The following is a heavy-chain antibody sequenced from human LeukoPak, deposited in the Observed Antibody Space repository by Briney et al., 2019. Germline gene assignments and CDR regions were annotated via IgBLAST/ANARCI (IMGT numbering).Heavy chain of an antibody. V-gene: IGHV4-34*01. J-gene: IGHJ4*02. D-gene: IGHD3-16*02. CDR3: ARNPYDYVWGSYRPKSAFDY. CDR2: INHSGST. Sequence: SETLSLTCAVYGGSFSGYYWSWIRQPPGKGLEWIGEINHSGSTNYNPSLKSRVTISVDTSKNQFSLKLSSVTAADTAVYYCARNPYDYVWGSYRPKSAFDYWGQGTLVTVPS. CDR1: GGSFSGYY.